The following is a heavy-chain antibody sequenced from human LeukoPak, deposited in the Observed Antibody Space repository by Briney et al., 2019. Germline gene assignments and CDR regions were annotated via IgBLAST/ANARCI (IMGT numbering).Heavy chain of an antibody. CDR3: AREDRGILLDYYYYMDV. CDR1: GGTFSSYA. V-gene: IGHV1-69*13. Sequence: ASVKVSCKASGGTFSSYAISWVRQAPGQGLEWMGGIIPIFGTANYAQKFQGRVTITADESTSTAYMELSSLRAEDTAVYYCAREDRGILLDYYYYMDVWGKGTTVTISS. D-gene: IGHD3-10*01. CDR2: IIPIFGTA. J-gene: IGHJ6*03.